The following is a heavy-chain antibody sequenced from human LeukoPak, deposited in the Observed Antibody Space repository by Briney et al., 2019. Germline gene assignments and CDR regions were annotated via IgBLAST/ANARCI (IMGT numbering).Heavy chain of an antibody. J-gene: IGHJ4*02. V-gene: IGHV3-49*04. Sequence: GGSLRLSYTASGFTFGDYAMSWVRQAPGKGLEWVGFIRSKAYGGTTEYAASVKGRFTISRDDSKSIAYLQMNSLKTEDTAVYYCTRDRAAAAVLFDYWGQGTLVTVSS. CDR2: IRSKAYGGTT. CDR3: TRDRAAAAVLFDY. D-gene: IGHD6-13*01. CDR1: GFTFGDYA.